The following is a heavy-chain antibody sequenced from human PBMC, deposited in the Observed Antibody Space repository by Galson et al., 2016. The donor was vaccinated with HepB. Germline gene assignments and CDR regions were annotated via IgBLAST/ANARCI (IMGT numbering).Heavy chain of an antibody. CDR2: IYYSGST. J-gene: IGHJ4*02. D-gene: IGHD3-3*01. Sequence: TLSLPCPISGGPIRSDGYFWSWIRQHPGKGLEWIGYIYYSGSTHYNPSPNRQVTISIDTSKNQFSLKLSSVTAADTAVYYCARTIGVVMSYFDYWGQGTLVTVSS. CDR3: ARTIGVVMSYFDY. CDR1: GGPIRSDGYF. V-gene: IGHV4-31*01.